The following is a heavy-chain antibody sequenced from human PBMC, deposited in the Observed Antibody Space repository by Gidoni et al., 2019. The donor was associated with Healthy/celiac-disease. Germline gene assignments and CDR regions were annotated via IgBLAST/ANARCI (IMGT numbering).Heavy chain of an antibody. J-gene: IGHJ5*02. D-gene: IGHD3-3*01. CDR1: GYSISSGYY. V-gene: IGHV4-38-2*02. CDR2: IYHSGST. CDR3: ARKYYDFWSGYYTDNWFDP. Sequence: QVQLQESGPGLVKPSETLSLTCTVSGYSISSGYYWGWIRQPPGKGLVWIGSIYHSGSTYYNPSLKSRVTISVDTSKNQFSLKLSSVTAADTAVYYCARKYYDFWSGYYTDNWFDPWGQGTLVTVSS.